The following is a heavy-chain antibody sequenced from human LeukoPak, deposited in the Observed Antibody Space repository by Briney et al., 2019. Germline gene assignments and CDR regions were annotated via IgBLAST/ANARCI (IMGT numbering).Heavy chain of an antibody. V-gene: IGHV3-23*01. D-gene: IGHD4-17*01. CDR1: GFTFSDYY. Sequence: GGSLRLSCAASGFTFSDYYMSWIRQAPGKGLEWVSAISGSGGSTYYADSVKGRFPISRDNSKNTLYLQMNSLRAEDTAVYYCARVQDDYGDCPEDWGQGTLVTVSS. CDR2: ISGSGGST. J-gene: IGHJ4*02. CDR3: ARVQDDYGDCPED.